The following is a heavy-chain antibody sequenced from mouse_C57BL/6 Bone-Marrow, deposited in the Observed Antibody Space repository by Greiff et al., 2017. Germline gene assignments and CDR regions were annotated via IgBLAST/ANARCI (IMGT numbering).Heavy chain of an antibody. D-gene: IGHD2-10*01. CDR2: IWGDGST. J-gene: IGHJ4*01. Sequence: QVQLKESGPGLVAPSQSLYISCTASGFSLTSYGVSWVRQPPGKGLEWLGVIWGDGSTNNHSALISRLSISKDNSNGQVFLKLNSLQTDDTATYYCAKGRLLSGAMDYWGQGTSVTVSS. V-gene: IGHV2-3*01. CDR1: GFSLTSYG. CDR3: AKGRLLSGAMDY.